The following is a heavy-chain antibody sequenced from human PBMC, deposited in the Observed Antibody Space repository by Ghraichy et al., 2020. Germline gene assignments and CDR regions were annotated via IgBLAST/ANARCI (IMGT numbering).Heavy chain of an antibody. Sequence: SETLSLTCTVSGGSINDYYWIWIRQPPGKGLEWIGYIHYSGYTIYNPSVKSRVTVSVDTSQNQFSLRLGSVTAADSAVYYCARLPGGSVYYFDYWGQGTLVTVSS. V-gene: IGHV4-59*08. CDR2: IHYSGYT. CDR1: GGSINDYY. D-gene: IGHD1-26*01. J-gene: IGHJ4*02. CDR3: ARLPGGSVYYFDY.